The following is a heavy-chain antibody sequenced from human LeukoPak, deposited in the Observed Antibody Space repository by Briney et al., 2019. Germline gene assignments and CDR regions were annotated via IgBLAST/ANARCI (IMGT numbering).Heavy chain of an antibody. CDR1: GYTFTSYD. D-gene: IGHD3-3*01. V-gene: IGHV1-8*03. CDR2: MNPNSGNT. CDR3: ARDSYDFWSGYRYYFDY. Sequence: GASVKVSCKASGYTFTSYDINWVRQATGQGLEWMGWMNPNSGNTGYAQKFQGRVTITRNTSISTAYMELRSLRSDDTAVYYCARDSYDFWSGYRYYFDYWGQGTLVTVSS. J-gene: IGHJ4*02.